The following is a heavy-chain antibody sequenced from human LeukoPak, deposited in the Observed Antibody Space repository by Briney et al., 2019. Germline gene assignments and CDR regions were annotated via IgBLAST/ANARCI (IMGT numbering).Heavy chain of an antibody. CDR3: ARDMGGQWLANFDY. J-gene: IGHJ4*02. Sequence: SETLSLTCTVSGGSISSYYWNWIRQPPGKGLEWIGYIYYSGSTNYNPSLKSRVTISVDTSKNQFSLKLSSVTAADTAVYYCARDMGGQWLANFDYWGQGTLVTVSS. CDR2: IYYSGST. V-gene: IGHV4-59*01. D-gene: IGHD6-19*01. CDR1: GGSISSYY.